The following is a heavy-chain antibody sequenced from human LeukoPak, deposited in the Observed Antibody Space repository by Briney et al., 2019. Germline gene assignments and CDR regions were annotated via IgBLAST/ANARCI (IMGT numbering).Heavy chain of an antibody. CDR2: INWNGGST. Sequence: GGSLRLYCAASGFTFDDYGMSWVRQAPGKGLEWVSGINWNGGSTGYADSVKGRFTISRDNAKNSLYLQMNSLRAEDTALYYCARGSDYSSSSGSHDYWGQGTLVTVSS. D-gene: IGHD6-6*01. V-gene: IGHV3-20*04. CDR3: ARGSDYSSSSGSHDY. J-gene: IGHJ4*02. CDR1: GFTFDDYG.